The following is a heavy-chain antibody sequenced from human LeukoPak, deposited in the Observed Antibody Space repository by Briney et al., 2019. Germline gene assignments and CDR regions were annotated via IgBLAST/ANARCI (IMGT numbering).Heavy chain of an antibody. V-gene: IGHV4-59*01. Sequence: SETLSLTCTVSGGSISSYYWSWIRQPPGKGLEWIGYIYYSGSTNYNPSLKSRVTISVDTSKNQFSLKLSSVTAADTAVYYCARGLGYAHAFDIWGQGTMVTVSS. CDR1: GGSISSYY. CDR3: ARGLGYAHAFDI. J-gene: IGHJ3*02. D-gene: IGHD2-2*01. CDR2: IYYSGST.